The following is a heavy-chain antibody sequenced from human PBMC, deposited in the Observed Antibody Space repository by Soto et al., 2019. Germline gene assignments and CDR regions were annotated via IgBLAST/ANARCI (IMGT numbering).Heavy chain of an antibody. D-gene: IGHD2-21*01. Sequence: QLQLQESGPGLVKPSETLSLTCTVSGVSITRTFSYWGWIRQPPGKGLEWIGSVYYTGTTNYKPSLGSRVTISVDTSKNQFSMKLNSVTAADTAVYYCARQPTHTELTAYATHFFDYWGRGTLITVSS. J-gene: IGHJ4*02. CDR2: VYYTGTT. CDR1: GVSITRTFSY. CDR3: ARQPTHTELTAYATHFFDY. V-gene: IGHV4-39*01.